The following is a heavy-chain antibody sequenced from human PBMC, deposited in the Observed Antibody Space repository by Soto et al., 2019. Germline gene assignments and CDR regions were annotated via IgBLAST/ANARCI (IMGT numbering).Heavy chain of an antibody. CDR3: AREGPALYYYYGMDV. J-gene: IGHJ6*02. V-gene: IGHV1-18*01. CDR2: ISAYNGNT. Sequence: QVQLVQSGGEVKKPGASVKVSCKTSGYSFTTYGISWVRQAPGQGLEWMGWISAYNGNTNYAQKLQDRVPMTTDTSTSTAYMELRSLRSDDTAVYYCAREGPALYYYYGMDVWGQGSTVTVSS. CDR1: GYSFTTYG.